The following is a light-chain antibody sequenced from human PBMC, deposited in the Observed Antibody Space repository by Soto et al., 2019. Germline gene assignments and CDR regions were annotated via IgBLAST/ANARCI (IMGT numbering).Light chain of an antibody. CDR2: EVS. V-gene: IGLV2-8*01. CDR3: SSYAGSNKSV. Sequence: QSALTQPPSASGSPGQSVTISCTGTSSDVGGYTYVSWYHQHPGKAPKLMIYEVSKRPSGVPDRFSGSKSGNTASLTVSGLQPEDEADYYCSSYAGSNKSVFGTGT. J-gene: IGLJ1*01. CDR1: SSDVGGYTY.